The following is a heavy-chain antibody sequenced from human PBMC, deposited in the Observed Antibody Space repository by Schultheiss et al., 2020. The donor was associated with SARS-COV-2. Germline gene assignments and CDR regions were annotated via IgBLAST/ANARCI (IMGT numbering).Heavy chain of an antibody. Sequence: SETLSLTCTVSGGSISSGGYYWSWIRQPPGKGLEWIGYIYYSGSTNYNPSLKSRVTISVDTSKNQFSLKLSSVTAADTAVYYCARLRGDKHYYGMDVWGQGTTVTVSS. CDR3: ARLRGDKHYYGMDV. V-gene: IGHV4-61*08. CDR2: IYYSGST. J-gene: IGHJ6*02. D-gene: IGHD3-10*01. CDR1: GGSISSGGYY.